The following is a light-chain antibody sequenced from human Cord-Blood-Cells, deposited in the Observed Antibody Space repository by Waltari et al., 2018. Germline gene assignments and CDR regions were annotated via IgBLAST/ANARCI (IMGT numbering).Light chain of an antibody. J-gene: IGLJ3*02. Sequence: QSALTQPASVPGSPGQSITIPCPGTSSDVGGYNYVSWYQQHPGKAPKLMIYDVSKRPSGVPNRFSGSKSGNTASLTISGLQAEDEADYYCSSYTSSSTWVFGGGTKLTVL. V-gene: IGLV2-14*01. CDR2: DVS. CDR1: SSDVGGYNY. CDR3: SSYTSSSTWV.